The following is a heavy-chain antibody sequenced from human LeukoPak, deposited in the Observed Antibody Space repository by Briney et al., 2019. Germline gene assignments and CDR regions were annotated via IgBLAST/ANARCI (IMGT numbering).Heavy chain of an antibody. J-gene: IGHJ4*02. CDR1: GFTFSSYA. CDR3: ARGYSVRGDY. V-gene: IGHV3-23*01. D-gene: IGHD2-21*01. CDR2: ISGSGGST. Sequence: GGSLRLSCAASGFTFSSYAMSWVRQAPGKGLEWVSAISGSGGSTYYADSVKGRFTISRDNAKNTLYLQMNSLRVEDTAVHYCARGYSVRGDYWGQGTLVTVSS.